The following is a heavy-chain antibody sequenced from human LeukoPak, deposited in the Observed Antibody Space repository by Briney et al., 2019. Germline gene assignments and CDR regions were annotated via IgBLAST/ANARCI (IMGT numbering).Heavy chain of an antibody. V-gene: IGHV3-33*01. D-gene: IGHD2-21*02. Sequence: PGGSLRLSCAASGFTFSNHGMHWVRQAPGKGPEWVALIWYDGSKKYYGDFVKGRFTISRDNSKNTVYLQMNSLRAEDTGVYYCARDRLEAVTDDDYFDYWGQGTLVTVSS. CDR2: IWYDGSKK. J-gene: IGHJ4*02. CDR1: GFTFSNHG. CDR3: ARDRLEAVTDDDYFDY.